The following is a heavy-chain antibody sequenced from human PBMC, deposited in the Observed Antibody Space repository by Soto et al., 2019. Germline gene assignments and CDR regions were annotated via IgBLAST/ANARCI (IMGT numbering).Heavy chain of an antibody. CDR3: ARGLEVYYVISRYYPHAWFAP. CDR2: ISAYNGNT. V-gene: IGHV1-18*01. J-gene: IGHJ5*02. D-gene: IGHD3-22*01. Sequence: ASVKVSCKASGYTFTSYGISWVRQAPGQGLEWMGWISAYNGNTNYAQKLQGRVTMTTDTSTSTAYMELRSLRSDDTAVYYCARGLEVYYVISRYYPHAWFAPWGQGTLLTVSS. CDR1: GYTFTSYG.